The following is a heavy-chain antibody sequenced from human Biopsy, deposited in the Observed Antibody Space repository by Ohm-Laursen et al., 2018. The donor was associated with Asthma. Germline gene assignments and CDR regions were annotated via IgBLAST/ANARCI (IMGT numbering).Heavy chain of an antibody. V-gene: IGHV3-9*01. CDR3: AKVRSDWVITESFDP. CDR1: GFKFDEYT. J-gene: IGHJ5*02. CDR2: ISWNSATI. Sequence: SLRLSCTASGFKFDEYTMHWVRQAPGKGLEWVSGISWNSATIGYADSVEGRFTISRDNAKNSVFLHMDSLRPEDTAFYYCAKVRSDWVITESFDPWGQGILVTVSS. D-gene: IGHD3-22*01.